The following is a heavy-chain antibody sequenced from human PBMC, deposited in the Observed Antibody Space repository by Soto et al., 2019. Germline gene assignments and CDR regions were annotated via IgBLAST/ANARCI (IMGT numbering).Heavy chain of an antibody. CDR2: IGSSGLSV. Sequence: QVHLVESGGGLVKPGGSLRLSCAASGFTFSDYQMSWIRQAPGKGLESVSYIGSSGLSVYYEDSVKGRFTISRDNANNSLYLEMNSLRAEDSAVYYCARDLRQLLSHNYYYYYLDVWGKGTTVSVSS. D-gene: IGHD2-2*01. CDR3: ARDLRQLLSHNYYYYYLDV. CDR1: GFTFSDYQ. J-gene: IGHJ6*03. V-gene: IGHV3-11*01.